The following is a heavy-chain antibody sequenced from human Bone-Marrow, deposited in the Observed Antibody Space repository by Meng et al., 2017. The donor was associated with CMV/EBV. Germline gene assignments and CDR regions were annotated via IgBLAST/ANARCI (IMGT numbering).Heavy chain of an antibody. Sequence: GESLKISCAASGFTFSSYWMHWVRQAPGKGLVWVSRINNDGSGTRYADSVKGRFTISRDNSKNTLYLQMNSPRAEDTAVYYCARAALAEDYGYYYGMDVWGQGTTVTVSS. V-gene: IGHV3-74*01. CDR2: INNDGSGT. J-gene: IGHJ6*02. CDR1: GFTFSSYW. CDR3: ARAALAEDYGYYYGMDV. D-gene: IGHD4-17*01.